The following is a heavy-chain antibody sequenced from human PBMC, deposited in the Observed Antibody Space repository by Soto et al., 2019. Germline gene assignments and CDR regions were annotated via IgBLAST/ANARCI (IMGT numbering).Heavy chain of an antibody. V-gene: IGHV3-48*02. J-gene: IGHJ6*02. CDR3: ARVISGYGYYYYYGMDV. D-gene: IGHD5-12*01. Sequence: EVQLVESGGGLVQPGGSLRLSCAASGFTFSSYSMNWVRQAPGKGLEWVSYISSSSSTIYYADSVKGRFTISRDNAKNSRYLQMNSLRDEDTAVYYCARVISGYGYYYYYGMDVWGQGTTVTVSS. CDR2: ISSSSSTI. CDR1: GFTFSSYS.